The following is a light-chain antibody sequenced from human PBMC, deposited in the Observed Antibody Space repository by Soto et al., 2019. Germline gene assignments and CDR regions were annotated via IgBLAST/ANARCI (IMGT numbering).Light chain of an antibody. Sequence: QSALTQPASVSGSPGQSITISWTGTSSDVGGYKHVAWYQQYPGKAPKLIIFEVSDRPSGVSNRFSGSKSGNTASLSISGLQPEDEADYYCSSYKSGATLVFGGGTQLTVL. J-gene: IGLJ2*01. V-gene: IGLV2-14*01. CDR3: SSYKSGATLV. CDR1: SSDVGGYKH. CDR2: EVS.